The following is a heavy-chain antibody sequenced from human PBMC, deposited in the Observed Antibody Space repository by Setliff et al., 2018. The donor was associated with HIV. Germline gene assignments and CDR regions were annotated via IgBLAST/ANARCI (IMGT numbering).Heavy chain of an antibody. V-gene: IGHV4-39*01. CDR1: GGSISGSSYY. Sequence: SETLSLTCNVSGGSISGSSYYWGWIRQPPGKGLEWIGSIYHSGSASHHPSLKSRITISVDTSKNQFSLRLSSVTAADTAVYYCARHPPHDSTWPYYYYGMDVWGQGTTVTVSS. J-gene: IGHJ6*02. CDR2: IYHSGSA. D-gene: IGHD6-13*01. CDR3: ARHPPHDSTWPYYYYGMDV.